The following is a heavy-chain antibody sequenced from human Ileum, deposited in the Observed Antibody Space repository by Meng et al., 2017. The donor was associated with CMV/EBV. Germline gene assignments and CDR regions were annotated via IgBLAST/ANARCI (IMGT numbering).Heavy chain of an antibody. V-gene: IGHV3-48*03. D-gene: IGHD2-2*01. CDR1: GFTFSSYE. Sequence: GGSLRLSCAASGFTFSSYEMNWVRQAPGKGLEWVSYIGSYIGTSGSTIYYADSVKGRFTISRDNAKNSLYLQMSSLRAEDTGVYYCAGGVVPTAVTPLYWGQGTLVTVSS. CDR3: AGGVVPTAVTPLY. CDR2: IGTSGSTI. J-gene: IGHJ4*02.